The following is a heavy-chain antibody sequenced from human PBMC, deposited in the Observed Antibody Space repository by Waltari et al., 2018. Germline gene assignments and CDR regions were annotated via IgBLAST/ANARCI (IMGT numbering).Heavy chain of an antibody. J-gene: IGHJ6*02. CDR3: ARAYYDSSGYGGPYYYGMDV. Sequence: QVQLVQSGDEVKKRGSSVKVSCKASGGTFSSYAIRWVRQAPGQGLEWMGGIIPIFGTANYAQKFQGRVTITADESTSTAYMELSSLRSEDTAVYYCARAYYDSSGYGGPYYYGMDVWGQGTTVTVSS. V-gene: IGHV1-69*13. D-gene: IGHD3-22*01. CDR2: IIPIFGTA. CDR1: GGTFSSYA.